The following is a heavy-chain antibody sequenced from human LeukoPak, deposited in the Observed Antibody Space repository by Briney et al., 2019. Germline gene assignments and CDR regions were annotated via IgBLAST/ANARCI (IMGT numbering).Heavy chain of an antibody. V-gene: IGHV3-7*01. D-gene: IGHD6-13*01. Sequence: GGSLRLSCEVSGFTFTDYWMNWVRQAPGKGPEWVASIRQDGSEKTYVDSVKGRFTITRDNTKNSLSLQLNGLRAEDTAVYYCARDGTAAGLYFDLWGQGTLVTVSS. CDR1: GFTFTDYW. CDR2: IRQDGSEK. CDR3: ARDGTAAGLYFDL. J-gene: IGHJ4*01.